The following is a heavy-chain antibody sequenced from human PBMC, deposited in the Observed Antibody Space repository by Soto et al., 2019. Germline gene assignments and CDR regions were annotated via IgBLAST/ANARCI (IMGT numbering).Heavy chain of an antibody. CDR2: IIPIFGTA. J-gene: IGHJ4*02. V-gene: IGHV1-69*13. D-gene: IGHD3-9*01. CDR1: GGTFSSYA. Sequence: ASVKVSCKASGGTFSSYAISWVRQAPGQGLEWMGGIIPIFGTANYAQKFQGRVTITADESTSTAYMELSSLRSEDTAVYYCASKGGYDILTSLDYWGQGTLVTVSS. CDR3: ASKGGYDILTSLDY.